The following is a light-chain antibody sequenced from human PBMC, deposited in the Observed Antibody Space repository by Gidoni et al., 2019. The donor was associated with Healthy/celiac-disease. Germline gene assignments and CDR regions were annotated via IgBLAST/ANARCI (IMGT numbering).Light chain of an antibody. V-gene: IGLV1-40*01. CDR1: SSNIGAGYD. Sequence: QSVLTQPPSVSGAPGQWVTISCTGSSSNIGAGYDVHWYQQLPGTAPKLLIYGNSNRPSGVPDRFSGSKSGTSASLAITGLQAEDEADYYCQSYDSSLSANYVFGTGTKVTVL. J-gene: IGLJ1*01. CDR3: QSYDSSLSANYV. CDR2: GNS.